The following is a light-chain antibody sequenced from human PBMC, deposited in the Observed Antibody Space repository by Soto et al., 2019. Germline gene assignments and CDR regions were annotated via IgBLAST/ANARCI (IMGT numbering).Light chain of an antibody. CDR3: SSYASSSTLGVV. V-gene: IGLV2-14*03. CDR2: DVS. J-gene: IGLJ3*02. CDR1: SSDVRGYNF. Sequence: QSALTQPASVSGSPGQSITISCTGTSSDVRGYNFVSWYQQHPGKAPKLMIYDVSNRPSGVSDRFSGSKSGNTASLTISGLQVEDEADYYCSSYASSSTLGVVFGGGTKVTVL.